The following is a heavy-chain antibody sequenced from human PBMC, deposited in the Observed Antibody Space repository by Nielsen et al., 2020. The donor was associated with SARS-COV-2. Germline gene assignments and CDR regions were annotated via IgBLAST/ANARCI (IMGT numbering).Heavy chain of an antibody. CDR3: AKDIMADGSGSYTFDY. D-gene: IGHD3-10*01. CDR2: IWYDGSNK. J-gene: IGHJ4*02. CDR1: GFTFSSYG. Sequence: GESLKISCAASGFTFSSYGMHWVRQAPGKGLEWVAVIWYDGSNKYYADSVKGRFTISRDNSKNTLYLQMNSLRAEDTAVYYCAKDIMADGSGSYTFDYWGQGTLVTVSS. V-gene: IGHV3-33*06.